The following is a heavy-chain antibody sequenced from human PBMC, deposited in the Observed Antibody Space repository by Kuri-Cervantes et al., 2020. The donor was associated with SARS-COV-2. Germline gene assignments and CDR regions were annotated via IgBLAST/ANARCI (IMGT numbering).Heavy chain of an antibody. D-gene: IGHD6-6*01. CDR3: ARGRLSSDYFDY. CDR1: GYIFTNYH. V-gene: IGHV1-46*01. CDR2: INPSGGGT. Sequence: ASVKVSCKASGYIFTNYHMSWVRQAPGQGLEWLGIINPSGGGTSYAQKFQGRVTMTRDTSTSTVYMELSSLRSEDTAVYYCARGRLSSDYFDYWGQGTLVTVSS. J-gene: IGHJ4*02.